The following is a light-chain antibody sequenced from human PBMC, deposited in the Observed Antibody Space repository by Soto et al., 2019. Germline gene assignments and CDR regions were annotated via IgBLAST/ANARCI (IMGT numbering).Light chain of an antibody. Sequence: EIVLTQSPGTLSLSPGERATLSCRASQSVSNYLAWYQQKPGQAPRLLIYNTSSRATGIPDRFSGRGSGTDFTLTISRLEPEDFAVYYCHQYGSSPQTFVQGTKVEIK. CDR3: HQYGSSPQT. CDR2: NTS. V-gene: IGKV3-20*01. CDR1: QSVSNY. J-gene: IGKJ1*01.